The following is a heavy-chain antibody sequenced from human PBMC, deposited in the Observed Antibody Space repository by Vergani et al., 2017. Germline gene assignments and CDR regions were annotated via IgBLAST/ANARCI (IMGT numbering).Heavy chain of an antibody. CDR3: AKDTPYSSSWYDHYYYYMDV. Sequence: EVQLLESGGDLVQPGGSLRLSCAASGFTFNHYAMNWVRQAPGKGLEWVSGISGSGGSTYYAGSVKGRFTISRDSSKNTLYLQMNSLSAGDTAVYYCAKDTPYSSSWYDHYYYYMDVWGKGTTVTVSS. CDR1: GFTFNHYA. J-gene: IGHJ6*03. V-gene: IGHV3-23*01. D-gene: IGHD6-13*01. CDR2: ISGSGGST.